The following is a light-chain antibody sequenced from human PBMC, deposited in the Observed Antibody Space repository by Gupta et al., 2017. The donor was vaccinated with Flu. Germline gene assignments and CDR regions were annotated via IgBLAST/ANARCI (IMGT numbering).Light chain of an antibody. CDR3: CSYAGSSTFV. CDR2: EDT. CDR1: SSDVDIYNL. J-gene: IGLJ2*01. Sequence: SITLSCTGTSSDVDIYNLVSWYQHHPGKAPKLIIYEDTKRPSGISDRFSGSKSGNTASLTISGLQAEDEADYHCCSYAGSSTFVFGGGTKLTVL. V-gene: IGLV2-23*02.